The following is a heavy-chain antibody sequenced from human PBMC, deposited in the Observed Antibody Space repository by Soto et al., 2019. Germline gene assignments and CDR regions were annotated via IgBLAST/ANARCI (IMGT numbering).Heavy chain of an antibody. J-gene: IGHJ6*03. CDR2: ISGSDDIT. D-gene: IGHD4-4*01. CDR3: AKSGQKLQSYYYYMDV. CDR1: GFIFSSYA. Sequence: GGSLRLSCAASGFIFSSYAMTWVRQAPGKGLEWVSAISGSDDITYYTDSVKGRFTISRDNSKNTLNLQMNSLRAEDTAVYFCAKSGQKLQSYYYYMDVWGKGTTVTVSS. V-gene: IGHV3-23*01.